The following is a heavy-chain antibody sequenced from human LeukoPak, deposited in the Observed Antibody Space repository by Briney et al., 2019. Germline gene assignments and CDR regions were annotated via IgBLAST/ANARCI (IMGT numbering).Heavy chain of an antibody. Sequence: GGSLRLSCAASGFTFSSYGMHWVRQAPGKGLEWVAFIRYDGSNKYYADSVKGRFTISRDNSKNTLYLQMNSLRAEDTAVYYCAKDLGLNPLYCSSTSCYFGGPDYWGQGTLVTVSS. V-gene: IGHV3-30*02. CDR1: GFTFSSYG. D-gene: IGHD2-2*01. CDR3: AKDLGLNPLYCSSTSCYFGGPDY. J-gene: IGHJ4*02. CDR2: IRYDGSNK.